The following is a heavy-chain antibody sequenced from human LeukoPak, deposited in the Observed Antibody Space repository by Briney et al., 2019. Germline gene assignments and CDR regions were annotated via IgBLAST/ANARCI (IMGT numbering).Heavy chain of an antibody. CDR3: ARHARNYYGSGSSLYYYYYYYMDV. D-gene: IGHD3-10*01. J-gene: IGHJ6*03. CDR1: GGSISSSSYY. CDR2: IFYSGST. Sequence: SETLSLTCTVSGGSISSSSYYWGWLRQPPGKGLEWIGSIFYSGSTYYNPSLKSRVTISVDTSKNQFSLKQSSVTAADTAVYYCARHARNYYGSGSSLYYYYYYYMDVWGKGTTVTISS. V-gene: IGHV4-39*01.